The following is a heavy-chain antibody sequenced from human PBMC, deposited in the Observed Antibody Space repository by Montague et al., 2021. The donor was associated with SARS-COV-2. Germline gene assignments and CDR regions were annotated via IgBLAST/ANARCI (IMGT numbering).Heavy chain of an antibody. Sequence: PALVKPTQTLTLTCTFSGFSLSTSGEAVGWIRQPPGKALEWLALIYWDDDKRYSPSLKSRLTITKDTSKNQVVLTMTNMDPVGTATYYCAHRGGSGWTKPYFDYWGQGTLVAVSS. V-gene: IGHV2-5*02. J-gene: IGHJ4*02. CDR1: GFSLSTSGEA. CDR2: IYWDDDK. CDR3: AHRGGSGWTKPYFDY. D-gene: IGHD6-25*01.